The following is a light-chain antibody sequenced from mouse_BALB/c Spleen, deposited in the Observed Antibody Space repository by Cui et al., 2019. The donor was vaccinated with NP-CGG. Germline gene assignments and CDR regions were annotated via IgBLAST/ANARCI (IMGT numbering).Light chain of an antibody. J-gene: IGLJ1*01. CDR3: ALWYSNHWV. Sequence: QAVVTQESALTTSPGETVTLTCRSSTGAVTTSNYANWVQEKPDHLFTGLIGDTNNRAPGVPARFSGSLIGDKAALTITGAQTEDKAIYFCALWYSNHWVFGGGTKLTVL. CDR1: TGAVTTSNY. V-gene: IGLV1*01. CDR2: DTN.